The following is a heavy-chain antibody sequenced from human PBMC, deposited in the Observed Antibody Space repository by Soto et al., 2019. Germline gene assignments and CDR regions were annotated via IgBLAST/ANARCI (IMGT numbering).Heavy chain of an antibody. D-gene: IGHD6-19*01. CDR3: ARGIAVAGTYYYFMDV. CDR2: INAGNGNT. V-gene: IGHV1-3*01. CDR1: EYTFTNYV. J-gene: IGHJ6*03. Sequence: ASVKVSCKASEYTFTNYVMHWVRQAPGQRLEWMGWINAGNGNTKYSQKFQGRVTITRDTSASTAYMELSSLRSEDTAVYYCARGIAVAGTYYYFMDVWGKGTTVTGFS.